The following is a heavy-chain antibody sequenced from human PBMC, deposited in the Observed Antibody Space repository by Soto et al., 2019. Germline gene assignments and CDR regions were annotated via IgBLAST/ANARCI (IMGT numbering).Heavy chain of an antibody. D-gene: IGHD3-3*01. V-gene: IGHV3-48*01. J-gene: IGHJ6*03. CDR3: ARVPNYDFWSGYHQQAYYMDV. Sequence: GGSLRLSCAASGFTFSSYSMNWVRQAPGKGLEGVSYISSSSSTIYYADPVKGRFTISRDNAKTSLYLQMNSLRAEDTAVYYCARVPNYDFWSGYHQQAYYMDVWGKGTTVTVSS. CDR1: GFTFSSYS. CDR2: ISSSSSTI.